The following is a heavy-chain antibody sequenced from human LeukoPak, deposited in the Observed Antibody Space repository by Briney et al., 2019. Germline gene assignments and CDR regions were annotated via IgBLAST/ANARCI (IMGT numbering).Heavy chain of an antibody. Sequence: GGSLRLSCAASGFTFSSYAMSWVRQAPGKGLEWVTAISGSGGSTYYADSVKGRFTISRDNAKNSLYLQMNSLRAEDTAVYYCARWALWFGELSRSDYWGQGTLVTVSS. CDR3: ARWALWFGELSRSDY. CDR2: ISGSGGST. CDR1: GFTFSSYA. V-gene: IGHV3-23*01. J-gene: IGHJ4*02. D-gene: IGHD3-10*01.